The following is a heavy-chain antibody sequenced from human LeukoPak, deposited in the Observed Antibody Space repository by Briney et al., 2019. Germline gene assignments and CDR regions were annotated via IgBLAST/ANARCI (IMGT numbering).Heavy chain of an antibody. Sequence: GGSXXLSCADSGFTFSDYYMSWIRQAPGKGLEWVSYISSSGSTIYYADSVKGRFTISRDNAKNSLYLQMNSLRAEDTAVYYCARDRRLRCSSTSCYLYYMDVWGKGTTVTVSS. CDR3: ARDRRLRCSSTSCYLYYMDV. J-gene: IGHJ6*03. V-gene: IGHV3-11*04. CDR1: GFTFSDYY. D-gene: IGHD2-2*01. CDR2: ISSSGSTI.